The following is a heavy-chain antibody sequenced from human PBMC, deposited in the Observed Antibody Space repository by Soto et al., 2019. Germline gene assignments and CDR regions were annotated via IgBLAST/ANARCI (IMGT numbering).Heavy chain of an antibody. V-gene: IGHV3-11*06. CDR1: GFTFSDYY. Sequence: QVQLVESGGGLVKPGGSLRLSCAASGFTFSDYYMNWIRQAPGKGLEWLSYSDGSGAYTNYADSVKGRFTISRDNAKNSLFLQLTSLRDEDTAVYYCARAVGNYYGMDVWGQGTTVTVSS. J-gene: IGHJ6*02. CDR2: SDGSGAYT. D-gene: IGHD1-26*01. CDR3: ARAVGNYYGMDV.